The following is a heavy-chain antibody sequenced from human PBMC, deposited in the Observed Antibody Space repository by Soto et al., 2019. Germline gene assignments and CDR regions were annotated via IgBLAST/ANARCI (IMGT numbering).Heavy chain of an antibody. J-gene: IGHJ6*02. CDR1: GFTFSNYG. Sequence: QVQLVESGGGVVQPGRSLRLSCAASGFTFSNYGMYWVRQDPGTGLEWVAVMSHDGSNKYYADSVKGRFTISRDNSKNAVYQQRNILRPETTAVYYCTKDPVLIVLHYSDMDVWGQGTTVTVSS. D-gene: IGHD3-22*01. V-gene: IGHV3-30*18. CDR3: TKDPVLIVLHYSDMDV. CDR2: MSHDGSNK.